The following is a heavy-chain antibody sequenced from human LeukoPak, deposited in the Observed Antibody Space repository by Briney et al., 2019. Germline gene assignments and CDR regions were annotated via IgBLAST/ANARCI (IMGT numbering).Heavy chain of an antibody. CDR3: AREGYCSSTSCYRLNWFDP. D-gene: IGHD2-2*01. V-gene: IGHV4-38-2*02. CDR1: GYSISSGYY. J-gene: IGHJ5*02. Sequence: SETLSLTCTVSGYSISSGYYWGWIRQPPGKGLEWIGSIYHSGSTYYNPSLKSRVTISVDTSKNQFSLKLSSVTAADTAVYYCAREGYCSSTSCYRLNWFDPWGQGTLVTVSS. CDR2: IYHSGST.